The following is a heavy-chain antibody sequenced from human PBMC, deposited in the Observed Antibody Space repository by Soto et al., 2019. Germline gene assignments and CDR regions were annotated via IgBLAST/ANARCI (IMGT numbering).Heavy chain of an antibody. CDR3: ARAPSWWYFDL. Sequence: SETLSLTCIVSGGSITSSNYYWVWVRQPPGKGLEWIGSIYYSGSTYYNASLKSRVTISVETSKSQFFLKLSSVTAADTAVYYCARAPSWWYFDLWGRGTLVTVSS. V-gene: IGHV4-39*01. CDR1: GGSITSSNYY. J-gene: IGHJ2*01. CDR2: IYYSGST.